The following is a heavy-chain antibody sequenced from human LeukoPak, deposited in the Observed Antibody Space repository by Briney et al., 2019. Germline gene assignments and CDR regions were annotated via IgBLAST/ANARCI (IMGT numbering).Heavy chain of an antibody. V-gene: IGHV3-21*01. J-gene: IGHJ3*02. CDR1: GFTFSSYS. CDR3: ARVQLELRGVYAFDI. Sequence: GGSLRLSCAASGFTFSSYSMNWVRQAPGKGLEWVSSISSSSSYIYYADSVKGRFTISRDNAKNSLYLQMNSLRAEDTAVYYCARVQLELRGVYAFDIWGQGTMVTVSS. D-gene: IGHD1-7*01. CDR2: ISSSSSYI.